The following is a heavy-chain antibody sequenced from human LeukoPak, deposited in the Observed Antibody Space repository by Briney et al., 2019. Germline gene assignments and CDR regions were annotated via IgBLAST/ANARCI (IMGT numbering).Heavy chain of an antibody. CDR2: IKQDGSEK. J-gene: IGHJ6*02. D-gene: IGHD3-10*01. CDR1: GFTFSSYW. Sequence: PGGSLRLSCAASGFTFSSYWMSWVRQAPGKGLEWVANIKQDGSEKYYVDSVKGRFTISRDNAKNSLYLQMNSLRAEDTAVYYCARETVLLWFGDYHGMDVWGQGATVTVSS. V-gene: IGHV3-7*01. CDR3: ARETVLLWFGDYHGMDV.